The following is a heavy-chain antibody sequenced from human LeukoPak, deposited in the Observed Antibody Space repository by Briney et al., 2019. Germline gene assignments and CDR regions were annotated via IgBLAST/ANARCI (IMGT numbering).Heavy chain of an antibody. CDR3: ARLDYGSGSYYNQGTDY. D-gene: IGHD3-10*01. Sequence: SVKVSCKASGGTFSTYAISWVRQAPGQGLEWMGRIIPILGIANYAQKFQGRVTITADKSTSAAYMELSSLRSEDTAVYYCARLDYGSGSYYNQGTDYWGQGTLVTVSS. V-gene: IGHV1-69*04. J-gene: IGHJ4*02. CDR2: IIPILGIA. CDR1: GGTFSTYA.